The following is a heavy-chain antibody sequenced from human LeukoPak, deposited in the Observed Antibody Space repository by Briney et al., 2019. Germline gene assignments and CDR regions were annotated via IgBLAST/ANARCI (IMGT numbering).Heavy chain of an antibody. CDR3: ICLTDPFDY. Sequence: PGGSLRLSCTGSGLTFGAHSMAWVRQAPGKGPGWVGFIRGKAYGGATGYTASVKGRFTISRDDSKSIVYLQMNSLRTEDTAVYYCICLTDPFDYWGQGTLVTASS. CDR2: IRGKAYGGAT. J-gene: IGHJ4*02. V-gene: IGHV3-49*04. CDR1: GLTFGAHS.